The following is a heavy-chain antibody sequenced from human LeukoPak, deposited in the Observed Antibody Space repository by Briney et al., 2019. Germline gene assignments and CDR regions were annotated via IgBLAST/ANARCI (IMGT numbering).Heavy chain of an antibody. CDR2: IYTSGST. D-gene: IGHD3-10*01. Sequence: SETLSLTCTVSGGSISSYYWSWIRQPAGKGLEWIGRIYTSGSTNYNPSLKSRVTMSVDTSKNQFSLKLSSVTAADTAVYYCARDLRFYYYGSGTYNWFGPWGQGTLVTVSS. V-gene: IGHV4-4*07. CDR1: GGSISSYY. CDR3: ARDLRFYYYGSGTYNWFGP. J-gene: IGHJ5*02.